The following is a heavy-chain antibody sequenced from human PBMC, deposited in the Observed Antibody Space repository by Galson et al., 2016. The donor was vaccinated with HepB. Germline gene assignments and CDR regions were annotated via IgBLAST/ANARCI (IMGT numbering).Heavy chain of an antibody. CDR3: ARVRCSTFRCQNWFDP. Sequence: CAISGDSVSSNSAAWTWIRQSPLRGLEWLGRAYYWSKWYNDYAVSVKSRISIHPDTSKNQFSLQLNSVTHEDTAVYYCARVRCSTFRCQNWFDPWGQGTLVTVCS. CDR2: AYYWSKWYN. D-gene: IGHD2/OR15-2a*01. CDR1: GDSVSSNSAA. J-gene: IGHJ5*02. V-gene: IGHV6-1*01.